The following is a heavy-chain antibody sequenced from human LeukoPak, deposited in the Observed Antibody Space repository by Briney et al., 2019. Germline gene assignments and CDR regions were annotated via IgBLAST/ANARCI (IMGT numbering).Heavy chain of an antibody. V-gene: IGHV3-30*04. CDR1: GFTFSSYA. D-gene: IGHD1-1*01. J-gene: IGHJ4*02. Sequence: PGRSLRLSCAASGFTFSSYAMHWVRQAPGKGLEWVAVISFDGSNKYHADSVKGRFTISRDNSKNTLYLQMNSLRAEDTAVYYCARAWNYWGQGTLVTVSS. CDR3: ARAWNY. CDR2: ISFDGSNK.